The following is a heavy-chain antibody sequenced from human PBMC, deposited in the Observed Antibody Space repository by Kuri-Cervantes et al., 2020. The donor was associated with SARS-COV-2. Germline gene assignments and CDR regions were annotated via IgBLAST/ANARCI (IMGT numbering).Heavy chain of an antibody. V-gene: IGHV3-21*01. Sequence: GESLKISCAASGFSLSRYTMNWVRQAPGKALEWVSSISGSGSYIYYADSVKGRFTISRDNAKNSLYLQMNSLGAEDTAVYYCARDGFWSGYYYYYYYMDVWGKGTTVTVSS. J-gene: IGHJ6*03. CDR1: GFSLSRYT. D-gene: IGHD3-3*01. CDR3: ARDGFWSGYYYYYYYMDV. CDR2: ISGSGSYI.